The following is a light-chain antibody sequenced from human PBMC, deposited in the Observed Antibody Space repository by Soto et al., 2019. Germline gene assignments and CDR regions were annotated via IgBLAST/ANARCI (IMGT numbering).Light chain of an antibody. CDR2: DAS. V-gene: IGKV1-5*01. J-gene: IGKJ4*01. CDR3: QQYNSYLT. CDR1: QSISSW. Sequence: DIQRTQSPSTLSGSVGDRVTITCRASQSISSWLAWYQQKPGKAPKLLIYDASSLESGVPSRFSGSGSGTEFTLTSSSLQPDDFATYYCQQYNSYLTFGGGTKVDIK.